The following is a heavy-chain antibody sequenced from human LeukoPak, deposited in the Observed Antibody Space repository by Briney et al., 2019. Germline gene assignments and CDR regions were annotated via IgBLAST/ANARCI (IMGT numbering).Heavy chain of an antibody. CDR3: ARDLWIAAAGSDYYYYMDV. J-gene: IGHJ6*03. V-gene: IGHV1-18*01. D-gene: IGHD6-13*01. CDR2: ISAYNGNT. Sequence: ASVKVSCKASGYTFTSYGISWVRQAPGQGLEWMGWISAYNGNTNYAQKLQGRVTMTTDTSTSTAYMELRSLRSDDTAVYYCARDLWIAAAGSDYYYYMDVWGKGTTVTVSS. CDR1: GYTFTSYG.